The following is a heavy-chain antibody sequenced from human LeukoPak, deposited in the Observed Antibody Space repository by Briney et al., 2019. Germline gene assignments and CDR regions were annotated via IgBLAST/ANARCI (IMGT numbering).Heavy chain of an antibody. CDR2: IYPGNPET. D-gene: IGHD1-26*01. CDR1: GYSFTSHR. CDR3: ARGVVGANDYFYGMDV. J-gene: IGHJ6*02. Sequence: GESLKISCKGSGYSFTSHRIAWVRQMPGKGLEWMGIIYPGNPETRYSPSFQGQVTMSADKSIRTAYLQWSSLKASDTAIYYCARGVVGANDYFYGMDVWGQGTTVTVSS. V-gene: IGHV5-51*01.